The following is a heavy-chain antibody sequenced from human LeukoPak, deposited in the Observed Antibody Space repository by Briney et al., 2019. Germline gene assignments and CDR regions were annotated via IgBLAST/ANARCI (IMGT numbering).Heavy chain of an antibody. J-gene: IGHJ5*02. D-gene: IGHD1-26*01. V-gene: IGHV4-59*11. Sequence: SETLSLTCTVSGGSISSHYWSWIRQPPGKGLEWIGYIYYSGSTNYNPSLKSRVTISVDTSKNQFSLKLSSATAADTAVYYCARIVGRGWFDPWGQGTLVTVSS. CDR1: GGSISSHY. CDR2: IYYSGST. CDR3: ARIVGRGWFDP.